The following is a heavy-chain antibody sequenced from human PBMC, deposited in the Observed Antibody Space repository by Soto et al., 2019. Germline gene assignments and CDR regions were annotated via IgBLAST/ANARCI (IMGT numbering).Heavy chain of an antibody. CDR3: ARGGIAGHWFDP. D-gene: IGHD6-13*01. CDR1: GFTFSSYW. V-gene: IGHV3-74*01. J-gene: IGHJ5*02. CDR2: INSDGSST. Sequence: HXGGSLRLSCAASGFTFSSYWMHWVRQAPGKGLVWVSRINSDGSSTSYADSVKGRFTISRDTSKNQLSLNLRSVTVADTAVYYCARGGIAGHWFDPWGQGILVTVSS.